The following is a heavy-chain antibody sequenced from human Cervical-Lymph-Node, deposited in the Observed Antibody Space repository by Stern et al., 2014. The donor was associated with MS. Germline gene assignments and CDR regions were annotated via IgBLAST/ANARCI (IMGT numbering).Heavy chain of an antibody. D-gene: IGHD2-15*01. J-gene: IGHJ4*02. V-gene: IGHV3-21*01. Sequence: EVHLVESGGGLVKPGGSLRLSCAASGFAFNTYGMTWVRQAPGKGLEWVAYITTASNYIYYADSVKGRFTISRDNAKNSLYLQMHSLRAEDTATYYCASACTPIRCYPYWGQGTLVTVSS. CDR2: ITTASNYI. CDR3: ASACTPIRCYPY. CDR1: GFAFNTYG.